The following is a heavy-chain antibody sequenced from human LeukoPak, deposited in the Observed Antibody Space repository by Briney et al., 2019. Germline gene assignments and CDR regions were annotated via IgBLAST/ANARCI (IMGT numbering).Heavy chain of an antibody. J-gene: IGHJ4*02. CDR2: ISASGP. CDR3: ARRPPYYYFDY. V-gene: IGHV3-23*01. Sequence: GGSLRLSCAASGFTFSRLAMTWVRQAPGKGLEWVSTISASGPYYADAVRGRFTISRDNSRNTLSLQMNSLRAEDTAVYYCARRPPYYYFDYWGQGTLVTVSS. CDR1: GFTFSRLA. D-gene: IGHD3-10*01.